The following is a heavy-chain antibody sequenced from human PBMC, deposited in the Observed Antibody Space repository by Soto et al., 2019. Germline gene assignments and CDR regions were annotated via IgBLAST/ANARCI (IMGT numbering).Heavy chain of an antibody. D-gene: IGHD3-9*01. CDR3: AAHKFYDSLTGFMDY. Sequence: GASVKVSCKASGYSLTNYYMHWVRQAPGQGLEWMGVINPSGGSTSYAQKFQGRVSMTRDTSTSTIYMELRSLRSEDTAVYYCAAHKFYDSLTGFMDYWGQGTLVTVSS. J-gene: IGHJ4*02. CDR2: INPSGGST. CDR1: GYSLTNYY. V-gene: IGHV1-46*01.